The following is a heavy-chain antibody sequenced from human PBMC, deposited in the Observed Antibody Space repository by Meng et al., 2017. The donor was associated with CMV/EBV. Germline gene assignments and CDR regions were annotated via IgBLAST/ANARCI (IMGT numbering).Heavy chain of an antibody. CDR3: ARGVPLGIIYSFDY. J-gene: IGHJ4*01. CDR1: GYTFTGYG. Sequence: VKLVQSGVEVKKPGYSVKVSCKASGYTFTGYGISWVRQAPGQGLEWMGWISVYNGHTNFAQNLQGRVTMTTDTSTSTAYVELRSLRSDDTAIYYCARGVPLGIIYSFDYWGQGTLVTVSS. D-gene: IGHD2-21*01. CDR2: ISVYNGHT. V-gene: IGHV1-18*01.